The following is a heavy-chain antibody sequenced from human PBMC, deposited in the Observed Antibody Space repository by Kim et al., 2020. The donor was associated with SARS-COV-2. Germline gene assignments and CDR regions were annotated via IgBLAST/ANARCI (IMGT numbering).Heavy chain of an antibody. D-gene: IGHD3-10*01. Sequence: GGSLRLSCAASGFTFSSYSMNWVRQAPGKGLEWVSSISSSSSYIYYADSVKGRFTISRDNAKNSLYLQMNSLRAEDTAVYYCAREGEGELLWFGELLHPIDDWGQGTQVTVSS. V-gene: IGHV3-21*01. CDR1: GFTFSSYS. CDR2: ISSSSSYI. J-gene: IGHJ4*02. CDR3: AREGEGELLWFGELLHPIDD.